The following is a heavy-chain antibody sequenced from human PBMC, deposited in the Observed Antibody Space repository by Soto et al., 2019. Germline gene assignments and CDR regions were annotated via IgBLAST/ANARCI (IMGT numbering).Heavy chain of an antibody. CDR3: AKGGLSTSGLEY. CDR1: GFTFSSSD. J-gene: IGHJ4*02. V-gene: IGHV3-23*01. D-gene: IGHD3-22*01. Sequence: EGQLLESGGGLVQPGGSLRLSCEASGFTFSSSDMTWVRQAPGQGLEWVSSINTNGGGTWYAASVEGRFTSSRDNFENTLYLQMNSLRAEDTAISKCAKGGLSTSGLEYWGQGTLVTVSS. CDR2: INTNGGGT.